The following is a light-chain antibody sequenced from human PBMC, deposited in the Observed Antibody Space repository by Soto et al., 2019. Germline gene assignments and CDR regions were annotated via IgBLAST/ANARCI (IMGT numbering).Light chain of an antibody. J-gene: IGKJ3*01. V-gene: IGKV3-11*01. CDR3: QQRSNWPL. Sequence: EIVLTQSPATLSLSPGERATLSCRASQSVSSYLAWYQQKPGQAPRLLIYDASNRATGIPARFSGSGSGTDFTLTISSLEPEDFAVYYCQQRSNWPLFGPGTKVYI. CDR1: QSVSSY. CDR2: DAS.